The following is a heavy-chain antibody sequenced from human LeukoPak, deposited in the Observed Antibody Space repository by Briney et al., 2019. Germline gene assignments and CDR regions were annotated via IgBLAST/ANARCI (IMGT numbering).Heavy chain of an antibody. Sequence: GGSLRLSCAASGFTFSNYAMHWVRQAPGKGLEWVAVISYEGTNKYYADSVKGRFTISRDNSKNTMYLQMNSLRAEDTAMYYCARAPMSYDSSVFGGAFDIWGQGTMVTVSS. CDR2: ISYEGTNK. D-gene: IGHD3-22*01. CDR3: ARAPMSYDSSVFGGAFDI. J-gene: IGHJ3*02. CDR1: GFTFSNYA. V-gene: IGHV3-30-3*01.